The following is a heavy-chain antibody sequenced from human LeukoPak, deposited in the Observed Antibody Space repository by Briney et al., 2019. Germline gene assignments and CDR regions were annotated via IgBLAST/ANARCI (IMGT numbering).Heavy chain of an antibody. V-gene: IGHV3-21*06. CDR2: ISSGSHHK. D-gene: IGHD6-13*01. Sequence: GGSLRLSSAHAGVTFSRLIMSRVRQAPGKGLEWVASISSGSHHKYHADSVKGRFTVSRDNDKNSLFLQMNSLRAEDTALYYCATRLAAASHEASDIWGQGTMVTVSS. CDR3: ATRLAAASHEASDI. CDR1: GVTFSRLI. J-gene: IGHJ3*02.